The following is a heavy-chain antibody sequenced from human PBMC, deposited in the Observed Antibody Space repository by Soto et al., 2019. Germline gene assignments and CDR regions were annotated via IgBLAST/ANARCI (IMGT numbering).Heavy chain of an antibody. D-gene: IGHD3-3*01. CDR1: GGSFSGYY. Sequence: PSETLSLTCAVYGGSFSGYYWSWIRQPPGKGLEWIGEINHSGSTNYNPSLKSRVTISVDTSKNQFSLKLSSVTAADTAVYYCARGLYYDFWSGYYTRYYFDYWGQGTLVTVPS. V-gene: IGHV4-34*01. CDR2: INHSGST. CDR3: ARGLYYDFWSGYYTRYYFDY. J-gene: IGHJ4*02.